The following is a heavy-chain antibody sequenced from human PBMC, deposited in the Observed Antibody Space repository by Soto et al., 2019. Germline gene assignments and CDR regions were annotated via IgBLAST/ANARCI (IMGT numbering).Heavy chain of an antibody. D-gene: IGHD6-19*01. Sequence: PGGSLRLSCAASGFTVSSVYMSWVRRAPGKGLEWVSVTSSGGSRIYYADSVKGRFTISSDNSKNTLYLQMNSLGAEDTAVYYCAARVRSSGWYADFDYWGQGALVTVSS. CDR1: GFTVSSVY. CDR3: AARVRSSGWYADFDY. CDR2: TSSGGSRI. V-gene: IGHV3-53*01. J-gene: IGHJ4*02.